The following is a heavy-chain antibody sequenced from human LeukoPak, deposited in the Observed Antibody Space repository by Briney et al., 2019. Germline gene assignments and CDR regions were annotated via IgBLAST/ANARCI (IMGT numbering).Heavy chain of an antibody. D-gene: IGHD1-26*01. CDR2: INPNSGGT. Sequence: VASVKVSCKASGYTFTSYGISWVRQAPGQGLEWMGWINPNSGGTNYAQKFQGRVTMTRDTSISTAYMELSRLRSDDTAVYYCARDTSGSYIDYWGQGTLVTVSS. CDR3: ARDTSGSYIDY. CDR1: GYTFTSYG. J-gene: IGHJ4*02. V-gene: IGHV1-2*02.